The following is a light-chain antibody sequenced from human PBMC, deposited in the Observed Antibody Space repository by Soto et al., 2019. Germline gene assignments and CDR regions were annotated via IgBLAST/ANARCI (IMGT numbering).Light chain of an antibody. J-gene: IGLJ1*01. CDR3: CSYVASYSYV. Sequence: QSALTQPRSVSGSPGQSVTVSCIGTSSDVGDYNSVSWYQQHPGKAPKLMIYDVSKRPSGVPDRFSGSKSGNTASLTISGLEAEDDADYYCCSYVASYSYVFGIGTKLTVL. CDR1: SSDVGDYNS. V-gene: IGLV2-11*01. CDR2: DVS.